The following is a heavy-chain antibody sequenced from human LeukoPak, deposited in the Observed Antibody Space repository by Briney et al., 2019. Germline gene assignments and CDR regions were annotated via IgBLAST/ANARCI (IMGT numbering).Heavy chain of an antibody. Sequence: TGRSLRLSCAASGFTFSSYAMSWVSQAPGKGLEWVSAISGSGGSTYYADSVEGRFTISRDNSKNTLYLQMNSLRAEDTAVYYCAKDRLWGNGKSFDYWGQGTLVTVSS. CDR1: GFTFSSYA. D-gene: IGHD3-16*01. V-gene: IGHV3-23*01. CDR2: ISGSGGST. J-gene: IGHJ4*02. CDR3: AKDRLWGNGKSFDY.